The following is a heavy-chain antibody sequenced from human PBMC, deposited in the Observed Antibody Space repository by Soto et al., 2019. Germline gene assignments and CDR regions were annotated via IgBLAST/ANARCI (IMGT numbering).Heavy chain of an antibody. CDR3: AKDRDIATTIFHY. D-gene: IGHD5-12*01. J-gene: IGHJ4*02. CDR1: GFTFSSYA. Sequence: EVQLLESGGGLVQPGGSLRLSCAASGFTFSSYAMSWVRPAPGKWLDWVSGISGSAGTTYYADSVKGRFTISRDNSKNKLYLQLNSLRAEDTAVYYCAKDRDIATTIFHYWGQGTLVTVSS. CDR2: ISGSAGTT. V-gene: IGHV3-23*01.